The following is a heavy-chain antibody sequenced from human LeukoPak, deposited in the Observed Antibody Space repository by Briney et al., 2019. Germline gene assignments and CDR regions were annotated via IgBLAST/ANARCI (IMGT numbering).Heavy chain of an antibody. CDR3: ARSPGYYYYYMDV. Sequence: ASVKVSCKASGGTFSSYAISWVRQAPGQGLEWMGGIIPIFGTANYAQKFQGRVTITADKSTSTAYMELSSLRSEGTAVYYCARSPGYYYYYMDVCGKGTTVTVSS. CDR2: IIPIFGTA. D-gene: IGHD1-14*01. V-gene: IGHV1-69*06. CDR1: GGTFSSYA. J-gene: IGHJ6*03.